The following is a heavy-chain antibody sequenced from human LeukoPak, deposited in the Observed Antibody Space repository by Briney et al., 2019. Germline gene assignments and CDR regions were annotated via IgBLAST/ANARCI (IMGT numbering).Heavy chain of an antibody. V-gene: IGHV4-59*01. CDR2: ISDSGST. Sequence: SETLSLTCTVSGDSISSYYWSWIRQPPGKGLEWIGYISDSGSTNYNPSPKSRVTLSVDTSKNQFSLKLSSVTAADTAVYYCARGASSWYFWGQGTLVTVSS. D-gene: IGHD6-13*01. CDR1: GDSISSYY. J-gene: IGHJ4*02. CDR3: ARGASSWYF.